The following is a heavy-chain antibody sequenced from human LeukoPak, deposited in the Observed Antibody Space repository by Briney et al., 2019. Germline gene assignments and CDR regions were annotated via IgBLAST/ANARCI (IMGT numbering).Heavy chain of an antibody. D-gene: IGHD3-16*01. V-gene: IGHV4-61*02. CDR2: IYTSGST. Sequence: PSQTLSLTCTVSGGSISSGSYYWSWIRQPAGKGLEWIGRIYTSGSTNYNPSLKSRVTISVDTSKNQFSLKLSSVTAADTAVYYCARGARITRAFDIWGQGTMVTVSS. CDR3: ARGARITRAFDI. J-gene: IGHJ3*02. CDR1: GGSISSGSYY.